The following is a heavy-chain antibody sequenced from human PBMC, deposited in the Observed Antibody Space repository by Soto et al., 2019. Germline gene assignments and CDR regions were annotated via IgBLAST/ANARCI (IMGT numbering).Heavy chain of an antibody. Sequence: EVQLVESGGGLVQPGGSLRLSCAASGFTFSSYWMSWVRQAPGKGLEWVANIKQDGSEKYYVDSVKGRFTISRDNAKNSLYLQMNSLRAEDTAVYYCARRSGDIVVVVAAPSRFDYWGQGTLVTVSS. CDR3: ARRSGDIVVVVAAPSRFDY. CDR1: GFTFSSYW. V-gene: IGHV3-7*01. D-gene: IGHD2-15*01. CDR2: IKQDGSEK. J-gene: IGHJ4*02.